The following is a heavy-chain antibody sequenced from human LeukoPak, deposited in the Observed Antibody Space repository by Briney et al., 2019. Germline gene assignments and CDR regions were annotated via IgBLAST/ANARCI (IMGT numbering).Heavy chain of an antibody. J-gene: IGHJ4*02. CDR2: IDPSGGST. D-gene: IGHD3-16*02. Sequence: ASVKVSCKASGYTFTSYYMHWVRQAPGQGLEWMGIIDPSGGSTSYAQKFQGRVTMTRDTSTSTVYMELSSLRSEDTAVYYCARDYDYLWGSYRANHNYFDYWGQGTLVTVSS. CDR3: ARDYDYLWGSYRANHNYFDY. CDR1: GYTFTSYY. V-gene: IGHV1-46*01.